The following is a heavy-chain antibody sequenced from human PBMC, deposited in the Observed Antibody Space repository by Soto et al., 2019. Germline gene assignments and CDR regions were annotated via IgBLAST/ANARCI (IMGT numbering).Heavy chain of an antibody. V-gene: IGHV4-4*07. CDR3: ARGRDYGDAFDI. J-gene: IGHJ3*02. D-gene: IGHD4-17*01. CDR2: IYTSGRT. Sequence: VQLQESAPGLVKPSETLSLTCTVPGGPISSYYWSWFRQPAGKGLEWMGRIYTSGRTNYHPPLRSRVTMSVDTSKNQFSLKLSSVTAADTAVYYCARGRDYGDAFDIWGQGTMVTVSS. CDR1: GGPISSYY.